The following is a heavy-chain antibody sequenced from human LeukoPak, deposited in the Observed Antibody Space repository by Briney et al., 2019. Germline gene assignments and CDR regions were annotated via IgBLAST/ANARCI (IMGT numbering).Heavy chain of an antibody. CDR1: GGSISNNY. CDR2: IYYSGST. D-gene: IGHD6-19*01. V-gene: IGHV4-59*01. J-gene: IGHJ1*01. Sequence: PSETLSLTCTVSGGSISNNYCSWLRQPPGKGLEWIGYIYYSGSTNYNPSLKSRVTISVDTSKNRFSLKLSSVTTADTAVYYCARGISDFQLGGQGTLVTVSS. CDR3: ARGISDFQL.